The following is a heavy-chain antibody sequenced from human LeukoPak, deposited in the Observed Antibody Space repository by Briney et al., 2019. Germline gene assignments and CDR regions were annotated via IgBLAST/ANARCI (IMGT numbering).Heavy chain of an antibody. D-gene: IGHD3-10*01. V-gene: IGHV4-38-2*02. Sequence: SETLSLTCTVSGFSISSGYYWGWVRQPPGKGLEWIGTVYHTGTTYYNPSLRSRVAISVETSKNQFSLKLSSVTAADTAVYYCARTTMVRGTYYMDVWGKGTTVTVSS. J-gene: IGHJ6*03. CDR2: VYHTGTT. CDR3: ARTTMVRGTYYMDV. CDR1: GFSISSGYY.